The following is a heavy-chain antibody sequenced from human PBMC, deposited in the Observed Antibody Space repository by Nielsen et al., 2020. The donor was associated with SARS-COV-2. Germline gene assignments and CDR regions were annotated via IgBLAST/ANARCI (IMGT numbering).Heavy chain of an antibody. V-gene: IGHV1-69*01. CDR3: ARDPARYSSSWYWHWFDP. J-gene: IGHJ5*02. CDR2: IIPIFGTA. Sequence: WVRQAPGQGLEWMGGIIPIFGTANYAQKFQGRATITADESTSTAYMELSSLRSEDTAVYYCARDPARYSSSWYWHWFDPWGQGTLVTVSS. D-gene: IGHD6-13*01.